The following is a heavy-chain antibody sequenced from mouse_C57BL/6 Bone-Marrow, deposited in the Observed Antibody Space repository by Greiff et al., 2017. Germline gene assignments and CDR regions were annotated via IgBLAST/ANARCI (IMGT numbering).Heavy chain of an antibody. CDR2: IYPGSGST. CDR3: AREGMGGESWFAY. D-gene: IGHD2-10*02. J-gene: IGHJ3*01. Sequence: QVQLQQPGAELVKPGASVKMSCKASGYTFTSYWITWVKQRPGQGLEWIGDIYPGSGSTNYNEKFKSKATLTVDTSSSTAYMQLSSLTSEDSAVYYCAREGMGGESWFAYWGQGTLVTVSA. CDR1: GYTFTSYW. V-gene: IGHV1-55*01.